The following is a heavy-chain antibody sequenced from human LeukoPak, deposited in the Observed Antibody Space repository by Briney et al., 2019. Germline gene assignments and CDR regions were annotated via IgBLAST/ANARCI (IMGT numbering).Heavy chain of an antibody. D-gene: IGHD3-10*01. CDR3: ARDSPDGSGTYYNDSPDY. CDR2: ITAYNGNT. CDR1: GYTFTIYG. V-gene: IGHV1-18*01. Sequence: ASVTVSFTSSGYTFTIYGISWVRQAHGQGLEWMGWITAYNGNTNDRQKLKGRVTMTTDTSTSTAYMDLRSLRSDDTAIYYCARDSPDGSGTYYNDSPDYWGQGTLVTVSS. J-gene: IGHJ4*02.